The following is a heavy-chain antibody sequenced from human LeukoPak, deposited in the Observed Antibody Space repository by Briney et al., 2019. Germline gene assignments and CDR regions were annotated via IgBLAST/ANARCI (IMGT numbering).Heavy chain of an antibody. J-gene: IGHJ3*02. Sequence: SGTLSLTCAVYGGSFSGYYWSWIRQPPGKGLEWIGEINHSGSTNYNPSLKSRVTISVDTSKNQFSLKLSSVTAADTAVYYCARGNGDYAFDIWGQGTMVTVSS. CDR1: GGSFSGYY. V-gene: IGHV4-34*01. D-gene: IGHD4-17*01. CDR3: ARGNGDYAFDI. CDR2: INHSGST.